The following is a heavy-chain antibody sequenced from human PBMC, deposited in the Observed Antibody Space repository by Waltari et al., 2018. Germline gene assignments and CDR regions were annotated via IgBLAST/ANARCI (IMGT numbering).Heavy chain of an antibody. CDR3: ARVPPGPYYFDY. CDR1: GYTFANFY. J-gene: IGHJ4*02. CDR2: INPSGGSA. Sequence: QVQLVQSGAEVKKPGASVNVSCKASGYTFANFYIHWGRQAPGHGLEWMGKINPSGGSAGYEQRFKGRIIITTDTSTGTGYMELNSLTSNDTAVYFCARVPPGPYYFDYWGQGTLVTVSS. V-gene: IGHV1-46*01.